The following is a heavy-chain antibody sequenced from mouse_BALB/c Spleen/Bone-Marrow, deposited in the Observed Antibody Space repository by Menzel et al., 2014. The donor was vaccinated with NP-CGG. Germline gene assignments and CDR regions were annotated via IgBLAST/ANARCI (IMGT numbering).Heavy chain of an antibody. CDR1: GFTFSSYA. CDR3: ARVYGWYFDV. Sequence: EVKLMESGGGLVKPGGSLKLSCAASGFTFSSYAMSWVRQTPDKRLELVATINNNGGSTYYPDSVKGQFTISKDNAKNALYLQMSSLKSEDTAMYYCARVYGWYFDVWGAGTTVTVSS. CDR2: INNNGGST. D-gene: IGHD1-1*01. V-gene: IGHV5-6-3*01. J-gene: IGHJ1*01.